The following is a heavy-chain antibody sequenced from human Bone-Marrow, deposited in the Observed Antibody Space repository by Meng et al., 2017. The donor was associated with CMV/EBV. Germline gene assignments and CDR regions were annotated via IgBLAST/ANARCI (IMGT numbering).Heavy chain of an antibody. V-gene: IGHV1-18*01. D-gene: IGHD1-26*01. Sequence: GESLKISCKASGYTFTSYTISWVRQAPGQGLEWMGWISAYNGNTNYAQKLQGRVTMTTDTSTSTAYMELRSLRSDDTAVYYCARLKDVGSSIDLWGQGTLVTVSS. CDR1: GYTFTSYT. CDR2: ISAYNGNT. CDR3: ARLKDVGSSIDL. J-gene: IGHJ5*02.